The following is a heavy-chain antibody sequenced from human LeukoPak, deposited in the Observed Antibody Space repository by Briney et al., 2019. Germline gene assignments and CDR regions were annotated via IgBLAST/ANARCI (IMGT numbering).Heavy chain of an antibody. Sequence: PGGSPRLSCAASGFTFDDYAMHWVRQAPGKGLEWVSGISWNSGSIGYADSVKGRFTISRDNAKNSLYLQMNSLRAEDTALYYCAKEEGDSSGPFDYWGQGTLVTVSS. V-gene: IGHV3-9*01. CDR2: ISWNSGSI. CDR1: GFTFDDYA. J-gene: IGHJ4*02. CDR3: AKEEGDSSGPFDY. D-gene: IGHD3-22*01.